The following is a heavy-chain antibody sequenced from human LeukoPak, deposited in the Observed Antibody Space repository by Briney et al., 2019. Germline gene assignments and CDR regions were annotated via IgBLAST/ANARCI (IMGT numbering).Heavy chain of an antibody. V-gene: IGHV1-18*01. CDR1: GYTFTNFG. Sequence: ASVKVSCKASGYTFTNFGISWVRQAPGQGLEWMGWISVYNGNTNFVQKLQGRVTMTTDTSTTTAYMELRNLRSDDTAVYYCARDHSSSSQLFDYWGQGTLVTVSS. J-gene: IGHJ4*02. CDR3: ARDHSSSSQLFDY. D-gene: IGHD6-13*01. CDR2: ISVYNGNT.